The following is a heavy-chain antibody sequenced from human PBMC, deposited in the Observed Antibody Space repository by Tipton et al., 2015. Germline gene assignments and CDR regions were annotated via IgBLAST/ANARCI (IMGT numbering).Heavy chain of an antibody. Sequence: LRLSCTVSGGSVTSGSYYWSWIRQPPGKGLEWIGSISHSGNTYYNPSLKSRVTMSRDTSKNQFSLTLNSVTAADTAVYYCARDLEHGMDVWGQGTTVTVSS. CDR1: GGSVTSGSYY. D-gene: IGHD5-24*01. CDR2: ISHSGNT. CDR3: ARDLEHGMDV. V-gene: IGHV4-61*01. J-gene: IGHJ6*02.